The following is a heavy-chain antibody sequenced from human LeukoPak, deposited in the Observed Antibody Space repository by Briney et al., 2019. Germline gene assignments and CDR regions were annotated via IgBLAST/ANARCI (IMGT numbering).Heavy chain of an antibody. D-gene: IGHD2-2*01. CDR2: IIPIFGTA. J-gene: IGHJ5*02. Sequence: SVKVSCKASGGTFSSYAISWVRQAPGQGLEWMGGIIPIFGTANYAQKFQGRVTITTDESTSTAYMELSSLRSEDTAVYYCARVAIAYFSIVPAARRGWFDPWGQGTLVTVSS. V-gene: IGHV1-69*05. CDR3: ARVAIAYFSIVPAARRGWFDP. CDR1: GGTFSSYA.